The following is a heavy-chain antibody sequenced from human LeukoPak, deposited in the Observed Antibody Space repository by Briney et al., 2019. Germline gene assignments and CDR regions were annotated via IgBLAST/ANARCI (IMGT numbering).Heavy chain of an antibody. V-gene: IGHV4-39*01. CDR2: IYYGAST. CDR3: TSWPYCSGGSCRPDFDY. Sequence: PSETLPLTCTVSGGSISSSPYYWGWVRQAPGMGLEWIGSIYYGASTYWNPSLKSRLTISVDTSKNQFSLQLSSVTAADTAVYFCTSWPYCSGGSCRPDFDYWGQGILVTVSS. J-gene: IGHJ4*02. D-gene: IGHD2-15*01. CDR1: GGSISSSPYY.